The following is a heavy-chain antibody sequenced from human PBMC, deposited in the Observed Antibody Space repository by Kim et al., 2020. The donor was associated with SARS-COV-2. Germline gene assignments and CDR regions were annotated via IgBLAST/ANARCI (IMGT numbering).Heavy chain of an antibody. CDR3: ARSGSGYFDP. V-gene: IGHV3-48*02. CDR2: TI. J-gene: IGHJ5*02. Sequence: TIHYAADVKGRFTISRDNAKNSLYLQMNSLRDEDTAVYYCARSGSGYFDPWGQGTLVTVSS. D-gene: IGHD3-10*01.